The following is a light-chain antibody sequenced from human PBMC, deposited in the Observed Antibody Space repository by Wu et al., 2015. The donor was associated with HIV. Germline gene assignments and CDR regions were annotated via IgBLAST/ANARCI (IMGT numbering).Light chain of an antibody. CDR3: QQSKTYPIT. V-gene: IGKV1-5*03. J-gene: IGKJ4*01. CDR2: KAS. CDR1: QGINTY. Sequence: DIQMTQSPSTLSASVGDRVTITCRASQGINTYLAWFQQKPGKAPKLLIFKASTLETGVPSRFSGSGSGTEFTLTISSLQPDDFATYYCQQSKTYPITFGGGTKVEI.